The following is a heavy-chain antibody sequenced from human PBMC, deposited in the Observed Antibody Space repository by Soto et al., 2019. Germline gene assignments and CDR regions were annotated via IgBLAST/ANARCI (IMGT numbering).Heavy chain of an antibody. CDR3: AGVSGSSWVPY. J-gene: IGHJ4*02. CDR2: ICGSGGST. Sequence: GGSLRLSCAASGFTFSSYAMSWVRQAPGKGLEWVSAICGSGGSTYYADSVKGRFTISRDNSKNTLYLQMNSLRAEDTAVYYCAGVSGSSWVPYWGQGTLVTVSS. D-gene: IGHD6-13*01. V-gene: IGHV3-23*01. CDR1: GFTFSSYA.